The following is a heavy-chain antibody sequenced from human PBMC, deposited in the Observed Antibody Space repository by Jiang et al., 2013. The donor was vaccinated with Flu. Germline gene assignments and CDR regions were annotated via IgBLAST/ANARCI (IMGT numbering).Heavy chain of an antibody. CDR3: ARVGYNRGYYYAMDV. CDR2: LYYNGRI. CDR1: GGSISSGDYH. J-gene: IGHJ6*04. D-gene: IGHD5-18*01. V-gene: IGHV4-31*01. Sequence: GSGLVKPSQTLSLTCIVSGGSISSGDYHWTWIRQHPGKGLEWIGYLYYNGRIFYNPSLKSLVTISADTSKNQFSLTLRSVTPADTAIYYCARVGYNRGYYYAMDVWGKGTAVSVSS.